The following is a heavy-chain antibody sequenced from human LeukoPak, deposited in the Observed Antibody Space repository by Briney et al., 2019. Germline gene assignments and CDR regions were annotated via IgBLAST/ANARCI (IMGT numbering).Heavy chain of an antibody. CDR2: IKSKTDGGTT. D-gene: IGHD3-10*01. J-gene: IGHJ4*02. V-gene: IGHV3-15*01. Sequence: GGSLRLSCAASGFTFSNAWMSGVRQAPGKGLEWVGRIKSKTDGGTTDYSAPVKGRFTISRDDSQTTLYMQMNSLKTEDTAVYYCTTDLGGVVETGSYYNPGYWGQGTLVTVSS. CDR1: GFTFSNAW. CDR3: TTDLGGVVETGSYYNPGY.